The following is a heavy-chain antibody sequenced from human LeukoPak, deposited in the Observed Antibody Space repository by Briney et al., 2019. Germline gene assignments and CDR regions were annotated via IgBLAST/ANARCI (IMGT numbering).Heavy chain of an antibody. D-gene: IGHD6-13*01. Sequence: GASGKVSCKASGGTFSNYAISWVRQAPGQGLEWMGGIIPIFGTANYAQRFQGRVTITTDDSTRTAYMELSSLRSEDTAVYYCAREYSSSWYYWGQATLVTVSS. CDR1: GGTFSNYA. CDR2: IIPIFGTA. J-gene: IGHJ4*02. V-gene: IGHV1-69*05. CDR3: AREYSSSWYY.